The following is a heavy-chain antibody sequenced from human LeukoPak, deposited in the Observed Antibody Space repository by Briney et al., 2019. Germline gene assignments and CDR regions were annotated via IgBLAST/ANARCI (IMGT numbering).Heavy chain of an antibody. J-gene: IGHJ6*03. Sequence: GGSLRLSCAASGFTFSSYWMHWVRQAPGKGLVWVSRINSDGSSTSYADSVKGRFTISRDNAKNTLYLQMNSLRAEDTAVYYCARDTPRYSSSSDDSGRYYYYYYMDVWGKGTTVTVSS. D-gene: IGHD6-6*01. CDR3: ARDTPRYSSSSDDSGRYYYYYYMDV. CDR1: GFTFSSYW. CDR2: INSDGSST. V-gene: IGHV3-74*01.